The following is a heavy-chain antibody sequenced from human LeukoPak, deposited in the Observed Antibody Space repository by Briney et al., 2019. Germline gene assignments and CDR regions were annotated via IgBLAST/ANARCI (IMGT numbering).Heavy chain of an antibody. CDR3: ARHYYGSGSYYNRGIHHYYYMDV. D-gene: IGHD3-10*01. CDR2: IYYSGST. J-gene: IGHJ6*03. V-gene: IGHV4-39*01. Sequence: SETLSLTCTVSGGSISSSSYYWGWIRQPPGKGLEWIGSIYYSGSTYYNPSLKSRVTISVDTSKNQFSLKLSSVTAADTAVYYCARHYYGSGSYYNRGIHHYYYMDVWGKGTTVTISS. CDR1: GGSISSSSYY.